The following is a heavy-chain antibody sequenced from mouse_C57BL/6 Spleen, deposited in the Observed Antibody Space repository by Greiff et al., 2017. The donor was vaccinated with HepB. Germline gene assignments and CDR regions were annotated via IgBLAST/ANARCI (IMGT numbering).Heavy chain of an antibody. D-gene: IGHD6-1*01. CDR2: INPYNGGT. Sequence: EVQLQQSGPVLVKPGASVKMSCKASGYTFTDYYMNWVKQSHGKSLEWIGVINPYNGGTSYNQKFKGKATLTVDKSSSTAYMELHSLTSEDSAVYYCARASGGDYFDYWGQGTTLTVSS. CDR1: GYTFTDYY. V-gene: IGHV1-19*01. J-gene: IGHJ2*01. CDR3: ARASGGDYFDY.